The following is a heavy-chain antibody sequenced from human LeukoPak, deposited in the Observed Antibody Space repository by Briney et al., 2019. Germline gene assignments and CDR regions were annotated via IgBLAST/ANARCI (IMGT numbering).Heavy chain of an antibody. D-gene: IGHD6-19*01. Sequence: GGSLRLSCAASGFTFSDHYMNWIRQAPGKGLEWVSYISSTGVTIYYADSVKGRFTISRDNAKNSLYLQVNSLRAEDTAVYYCARFRGNAVAGNPWYYGMDVWGQGTTVTVSS. J-gene: IGHJ6*02. CDR1: GFTFSDHY. CDR2: ISSTGVTI. CDR3: ARFRGNAVAGNPWYYGMDV. V-gene: IGHV3-11*01.